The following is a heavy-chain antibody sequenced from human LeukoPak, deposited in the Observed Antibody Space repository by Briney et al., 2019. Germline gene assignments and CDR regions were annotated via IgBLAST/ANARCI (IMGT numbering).Heavy chain of an antibody. Sequence: SETLSLTCTVFGGSITTYYWSWIRQPPGKGLEWIGYVYYSGNTKYNPSLKSRDTISVNTSKNQFSLKLKAVTAADTAFYYCARRSYYDSSGYLIDYWGQGTLVTVSS. J-gene: IGHJ4*02. CDR1: GGSITTYY. CDR2: VYYSGNT. V-gene: IGHV4-59*08. CDR3: ARRSYYDSSGYLIDY. D-gene: IGHD3-22*01.